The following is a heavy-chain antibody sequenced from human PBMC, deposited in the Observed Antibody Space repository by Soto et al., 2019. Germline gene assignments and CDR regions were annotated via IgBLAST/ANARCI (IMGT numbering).Heavy chain of an antibody. Sequence: EVQLVQSGTEVKKPGDSLKISCEFPGYTFIRNSIAWVRQMPGGGLEWMGLFHPSDSQAKYSPSFQGQVTISVDRSTNTAYLQWNSLKASDTAMYYCGTYYNFWSDWGQGTLVIVSS. CDR2: FHPSDSQA. V-gene: IGHV5-51*01. J-gene: IGHJ4*02. CDR1: GYTFIRNS. D-gene: IGHD3-3*01. CDR3: GTYYNFWSD.